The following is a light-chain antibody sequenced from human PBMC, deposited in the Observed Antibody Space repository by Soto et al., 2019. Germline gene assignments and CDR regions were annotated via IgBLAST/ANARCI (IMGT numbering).Light chain of an antibody. CDR1: SSNIGSNT. Sequence: QSVLTKPPSASVTPGQRVTISCSGSSSNIGSNTVNWYQQLPGTAPKLLIYSNNQRPSGVPDRFSGSKSGTSASLAISGLQSEDEADYYCAAWDDSLNGAVFGGGTKLTVL. V-gene: IGLV1-44*01. CDR3: AAWDDSLNGAV. J-gene: IGLJ7*01. CDR2: SNN.